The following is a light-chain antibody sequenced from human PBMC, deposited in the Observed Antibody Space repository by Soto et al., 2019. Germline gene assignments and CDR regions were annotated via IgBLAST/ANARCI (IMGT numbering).Light chain of an antibody. CDR1: QSVSSY. Sequence: EIVLTQSPATLSLSPGERATLSCRASQSVSSYLAWYQQKPGQAPRLLIYDASNRATGIPARFSGSGSGTDCTLTISSLESEDFAVYYCQQRSNWGFTFGPGTKVDIK. V-gene: IGKV3-11*01. CDR2: DAS. CDR3: QQRSNWGFT. J-gene: IGKJ3*01.